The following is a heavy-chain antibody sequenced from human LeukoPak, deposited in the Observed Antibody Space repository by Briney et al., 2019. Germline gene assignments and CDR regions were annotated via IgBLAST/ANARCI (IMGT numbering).Heavy chain of an antibody. J-gene: IGHJ4*02. CDR3: AKGRYESSGFNWAA. CDR2: LSGSGGSA. CDR1: GSTFSNYA. Sequence: GGSLRLSCAASGSTFSNYAMTWVRQAPGKGLEWVSILSGSGGSAYYADSVKGRFTISRDNSKNTLYLQMNSLRAEDTAVYYCAKGRYESSGFNWAAWGQGTLVTVSS. V-gene: IGHV3-23*01. D-gene: IGHD3-22*01.